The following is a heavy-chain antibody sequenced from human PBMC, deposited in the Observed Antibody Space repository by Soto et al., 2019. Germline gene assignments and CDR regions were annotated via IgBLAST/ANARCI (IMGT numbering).Heavy chain of an antibody. D-gene: IGHD2-15*01. J-gene: IGHJ3*02. CDR3: AGDTLNPAAGYCSGGSCYGPDAFDI. V-gene: IGHV3-21*01. CDR1: GFTFSSYS. CDR2: ISSSSSYI. Sequence: GGSLRLSCAASGFTFSSYSMNWVRQAPGKGLEWVSSISSSSSYIYYADSVKGRFTISRDNAKNSLYLQMNSLRAEDTAVYYCAGDTLNPAAGYCSGGSCYGPDAFDIWGQGTMVTVSS.